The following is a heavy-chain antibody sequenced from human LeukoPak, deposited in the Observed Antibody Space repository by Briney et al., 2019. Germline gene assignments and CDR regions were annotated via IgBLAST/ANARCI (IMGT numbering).Heavy chain of an antibody. V-gene: IGHV5-51*01. J-gene: IGHJ3*02. CDR1: GYSFTSYW. Sequence: GESLKISCKGSGYSFTSYWIGWVRQMPGEGLEWMGIIYPGDSDTRYSPSFQGQVTISADKSISTAYLQWSSLKASDTAMYYCARIAAAGTLDDAFDIWGQGTMVTVSS. CDR2: IYPGDSDT. D-gene: IGHD6-13*01. CDR3: ARIAAAGTLDDAFDI.